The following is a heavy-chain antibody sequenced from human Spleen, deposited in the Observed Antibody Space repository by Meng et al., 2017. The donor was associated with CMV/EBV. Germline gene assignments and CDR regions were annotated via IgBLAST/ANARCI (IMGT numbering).Heavy chain of an antibody. CDR2: INHSGST. D-gene: IGHD6-13*01. V-gene: IGHV4-34*01. J-gene: IGHJ6*02. CDR3: ARGKTQRYSSSWYYYYYGMDV. Sequence: SETLSLTCAFYGGFFSGYYWSWIRQPPGKVLEWIGEINHSGSTNYNPSLKSRVTISVDTSKNQFSLKLSSVSAADTAVYYCARGKTQRYSSSWYYYYYGMDVWGQGTTVTVSS. CDR1: GGFFSGYY.